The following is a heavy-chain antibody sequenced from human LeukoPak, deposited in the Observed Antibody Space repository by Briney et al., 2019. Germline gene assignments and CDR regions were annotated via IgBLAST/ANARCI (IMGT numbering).Heavy chain of an antibody. D-gene: IGHD4-23*01. CDR3: ARHKAYGGNSFGY. CDR2: IYYSGST. Sequence: PSETLSLTCTVSGGSISSSSYYWGWIRQPPGKGLEWIGSIYYSGSTYYNPSLKSLVTISVDTSKNQYPLKLSSVTAADTAVYYCARHKAYGGNSFGYWGQGTLVTVSS. V-gene: IGHV4-39*01. CDR1: GGSISSSSYY. J-gene: IGHJ4*02.